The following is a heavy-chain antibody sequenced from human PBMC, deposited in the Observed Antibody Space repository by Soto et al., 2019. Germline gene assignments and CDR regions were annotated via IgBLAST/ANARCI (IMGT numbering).Heavy chain of an antibody. D-gene: IGHD6-19*01. CDR2: ISSSSTM. Sequence: GGSLRLSCAASGFTFSSYSMNWVHQAPGKGLEWVSYISSSSTMYYADSVKGRFTISRDNAQNSLYLQMNSLTSEDTAVYYCARDRSADRFVQYFQHWGPGTLVTVSS. V-gene: IGHV3-48*01. CDR1: GFTFSSYS. J-gene: IGHJ1*01. CDR3: ARDRSADRFVQYFQH.